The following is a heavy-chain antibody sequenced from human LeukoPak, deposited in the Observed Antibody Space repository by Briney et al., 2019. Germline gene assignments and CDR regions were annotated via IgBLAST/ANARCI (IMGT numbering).Heavy chain of an antibody. V-gene: IGHV3-48*01. CDR2: ITSSGSTT. Sequence: GGSLRLSCAASGFTFSNFGMNWVRQAPGKGLEWVSFITSSGSTTYYADSVKGRFTISRDNTKDSLNLQMSGLRAEDTAVYYCATGNYHAFDIWGQGTMVTVSS. CDR1: GFTFSNFG. D-gene: IGHD1-7*01. J-gene: IGHJ3*02. CDR3: ATGNYHAFDI.